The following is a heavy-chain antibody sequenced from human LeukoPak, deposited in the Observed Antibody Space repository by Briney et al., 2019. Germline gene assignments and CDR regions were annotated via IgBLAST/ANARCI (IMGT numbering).Heavy chain of an antibody. CDR1: GYTFTSYG. CDR2: ISAYNGNT. CDR3: ARVGQYYDILTGYYNRNYYYYMDV. D-gene: IGHD3-9*01. Sequence: ASVKVSCKASGYTFTSYGISWVRQAPGQGLEWMGWISAYNGNTNYAQKLQGRVTMTTDTSTSTAYMELRSLRSDDTAVYYCARVGQYYDILTGYYNRNYYYYMDVWGQGTLVTVSS. V-gene: IGHV1-18*01. J-gene: IGHJ6*03.